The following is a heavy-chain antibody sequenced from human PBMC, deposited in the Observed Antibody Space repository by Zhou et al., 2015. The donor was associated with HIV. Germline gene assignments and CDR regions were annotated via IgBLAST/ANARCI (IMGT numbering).Heavy chain of an antibody. CDR2: MNPNSHNV. Sequence: QVQLVQSGAEVRKPGASVRVSCEASGYTFTSCDINWVRQAAGQGLEWMGWMNPNSHNVDYAQKFQGRVTITADESTSTAYMELSSLRSEDTAVYYCASVTDYWGQGTLVTVSS. CDR3: ASVTDY. V-gene: IGHV1-8*01. D-gene: IGHD2-21*02. CDR1: GYTFTSCD. J-gene: IGHJ4*02.